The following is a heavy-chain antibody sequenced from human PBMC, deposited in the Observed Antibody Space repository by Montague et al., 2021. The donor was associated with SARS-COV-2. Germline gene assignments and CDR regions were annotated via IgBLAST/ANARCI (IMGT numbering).Heavy chain of an antibody. CDR2: SDHRGST. CDR1: GGSFSGYY. Sequence: SETLSPTCAVYGGSFSGYYWSWIRQPPGKGLEWIGDSDHRGSTNYNPSLKSRVTISVDTSKNQFSLKLNSVTAADTAVYYCTREGYQVLWSDYYYYGMDVWGQGTTVTVSS. J-gene: IGHJ6*02. CDR3: TREGYQVLWSDYYYYGMDV. D-gene: IGHD2-2*01. V-gene: IGHV4-34*01.